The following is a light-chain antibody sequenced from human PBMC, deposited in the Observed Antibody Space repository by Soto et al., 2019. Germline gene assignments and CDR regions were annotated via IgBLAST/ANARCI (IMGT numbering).Light chain of an antibody. J-gene: IGLJ1*01. V-gene: IGLV1-40*01. CDR2: GNT. Sequence: QSVLTQPTSVSVALGQRVTISCTGITSNIGAGYDVHWYQLLPGRAPKLLIYGNTNRPSGVPDRFSGSKSATSASLAITGLQAEDEAIYYCQSYDNTLSGPIYVFGTGTKATVL. CDR1: TSNIGAGYD. CDR3: QSYDNTLSGPIYV.